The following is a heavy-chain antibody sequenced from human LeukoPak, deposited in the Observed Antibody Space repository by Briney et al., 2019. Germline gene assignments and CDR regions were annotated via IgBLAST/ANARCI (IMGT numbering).Heavy chain of an antibody. CDR2: IYYSGST. CDR1: DVSISSTTYY. D-gene: IGHD3-22*01. V-gene: IGHV4-61*01. J-gene: IGHJ4*02. Sequence: SETLSLSCTVSDVSISSTTYYWSWLRQPPGKGLEWIGYIYYSGSTNYNPSLKSRVTISVDTSKNQFSLKLSSVTAADTAVYYCAREGCVYYYFWGQGTLVTVSS. CDR3: AREGCVYYYF.